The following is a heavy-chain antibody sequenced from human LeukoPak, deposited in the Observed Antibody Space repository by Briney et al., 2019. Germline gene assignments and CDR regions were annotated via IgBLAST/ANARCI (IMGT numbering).Heavy chain of an antibody. CDR2: IHFSGST. CDR3: ARQVGGCSAGSCYVVY. J-gene: IGHJ4*02. V-gene: IGHV4-39*01. D-gene: IGHD2-15*01. Sequence: SETLSLTCTVSGGSISSSSYYWGWIRQPPGKGLEWIGSIHFSGSTYYNPSLKSRVTMSVDTSKNQFSLKLSSVTAADTAVYYCARQVGGCSAGSCYVVYWGQGTLVTVSS. CDR1: GGSISSSSYY.